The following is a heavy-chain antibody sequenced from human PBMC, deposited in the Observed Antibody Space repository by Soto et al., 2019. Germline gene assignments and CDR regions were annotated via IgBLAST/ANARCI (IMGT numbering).Heavy chain of an antibody. D-gene: IGHD6-19*01. J-gene: IGHJ4*02. CDR2: ISVSGGST. CDR3: AREQWLAYFDY. CDR1: GFTFSSYA. V-gene: IGHV3-23*01. Sequence: PGGSVRLSCAASGFTFSSYAISWVRQAPGKGLEWVSAISVSGGSTYYADSVKGRFTISRDNSKNTLYLQMNSLRAEDTAVYYCAREQWLAYFDYWGQGTLVTVSS.